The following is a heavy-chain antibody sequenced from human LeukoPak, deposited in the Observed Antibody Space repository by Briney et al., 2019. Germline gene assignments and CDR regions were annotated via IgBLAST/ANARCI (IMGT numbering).Heavy chain of an antibody. Sequence: SETLSPTCSVSGGSISPYYWSWIRQPPGKGLEWIGYIFYSGVTTYNPSLKSRVSISLDSPKNQFFLRLTSVTAADTAMYYCARAETLAAIYFDFWGQGRLVTVSS. J-gene: IGHJ4*02. CDR3: ARAETLAAIYFDF. D-gene: IGHD6-25*01. CDR1: GGSISPYY. V-gene: IGHV4-59*01. CDR2: IFYSGVT.